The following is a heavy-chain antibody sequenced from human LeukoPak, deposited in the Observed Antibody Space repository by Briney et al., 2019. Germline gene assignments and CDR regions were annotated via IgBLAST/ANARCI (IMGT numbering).Heavy chain of an antibody. CDR2: IIPIGGTE. CDR3: ARELITMVRGVAVGAFDI. D-gene: IGHD3-10*01. V-gene: IGHV1-69*05. Sequence: ASVKVSCKASGGTFSSYSISWVRRAPGQGLEWMGRIIPIGGTENYAQKFRGRVTITTDEVTNIPYMELSSLRSEDTAVYYCARELITMVRGVAVGAFDIWGQGTMVTVSS. J-gene: IGHJ3*02. CDR1: GGTFSSYS.